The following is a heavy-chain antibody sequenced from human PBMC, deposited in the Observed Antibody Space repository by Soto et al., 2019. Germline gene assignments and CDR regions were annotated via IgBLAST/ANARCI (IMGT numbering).Heavy chain of an antibody. CDR1: GFTFSSYA. D-gene: IGHD3-10*02. CDR2: ISGSAGST. Sequence: GGSLRLSCAASGFTFSSYAMSWVRQAPGKGLEWVSAISGSAGSTYYADSVKGRFTISRDNSKNTLYLQMNSLRAEDTAVYYCASNMVFGEYGLDVWGQGTTVTVSS. J-gene: IGHJ6*02. V-gene: IGHV3-23*01. CDR3: ASNMVFGEYGLDV.